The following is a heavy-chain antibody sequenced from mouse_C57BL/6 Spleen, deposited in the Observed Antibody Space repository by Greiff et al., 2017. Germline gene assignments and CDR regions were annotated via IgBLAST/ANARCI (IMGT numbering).Heavy chain of an antibody. CDR3: AKIGYYCSSSLYCAMGD. J-gene: IGHJ4*01. CDR1: GYTFTSYW. V-gene: IGHV1-64*01. CDR2: IHPNSGST. D-gene: IGHD1-1*01. Sequence: QVQLQQPGAELVKPGASVKLSCKASGYTFTSYWMHWVKQRPGQGLEWIGMIHPNSGSTNYNEKFKSKATLTVDKSSSTAYMQLSSLTSEDSAVYVYAKIGYYCSSSLYCAMGDWGQGTSVTVSS.